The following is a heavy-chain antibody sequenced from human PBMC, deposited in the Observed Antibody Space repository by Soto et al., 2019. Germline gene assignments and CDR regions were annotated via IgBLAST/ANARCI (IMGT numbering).Heavy chain of an antibody. CDR1: GYTFTRTG. D-gene: IGHD3-10*01. CDR2: ISVYDGDT. V-gene: IGHV1-18*01. Sequence: ASVKLTWKAWGYTFTRTGIWWVRQAPGQGLEWLGWISVYDGDTKYGQKVQGRLSMTTDTSTSTAYLELRSLGSDDTAVYYCARDEMRVRSGSHYGDMDIWG. J-gene: IGHJ6*02. CDR3: ARDEMRVRSGSHYGDMDI.